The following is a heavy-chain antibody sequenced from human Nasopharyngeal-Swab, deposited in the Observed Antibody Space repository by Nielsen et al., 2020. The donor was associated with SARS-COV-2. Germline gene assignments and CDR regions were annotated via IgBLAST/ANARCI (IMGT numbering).Heavy chain of an antibody. V-gene: IGHV3-73*01. D-gene: IGHD2-15*01. CDR1: GFNFSGSA. CDR3: TAVVVPLDY. Sequence: ETLSLTCAASGFNFSGSAMHWVRQASGKGLEWVGRIRSKTNGYATTYAASVKGRFTFSRDDSKNTAYLQMNTLKTEDTAVYYCTAVVVPLDYWGQGTLVTVSS. CDR2: IRSKTNGYAT. J-gene: IGHJ4*02.